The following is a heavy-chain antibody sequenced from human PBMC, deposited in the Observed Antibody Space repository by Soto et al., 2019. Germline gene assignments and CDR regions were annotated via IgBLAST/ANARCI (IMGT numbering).Heavy chain of an antibody. Sequence: GGSLRLSCAASGFAFSSYAMSWFRQAPGKGLEWVSAISGSGGSIGYADSVKGRFTISRDNAKNSLYLQMNSLRAEDTALYYCAKDLGDYYYGMDVWGQGTTVTVSS. J-gene: IGHJ6*02. CDR3: AKDLGDYYYGMDV. V-gene: IGHV3-23*01. CDR2: ISGSGGSI. CDR1: GFAFSSYA.